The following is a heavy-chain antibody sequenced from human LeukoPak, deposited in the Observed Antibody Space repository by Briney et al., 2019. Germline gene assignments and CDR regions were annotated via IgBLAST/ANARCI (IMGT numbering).Heavy chain of an antibody. CDR2: ISAYNGDT. Sequence: GASVKVSCKASGYTFTNYGISWVRQAPGQGLEWMAWISAYNGDTRYAQKFQGRVILTTETSTTTAYMELRNLRSDDTAVYYCARDACVSCGGDCCHGPWGQGTLVTVSS. D-gene: IGHD2-21*02. CDR3: ARDACVSCGGDCCHGP. J-gene: IGHJ5*02. CDR1: GYTFTNYG. V-gene: IGHV1-18*01.